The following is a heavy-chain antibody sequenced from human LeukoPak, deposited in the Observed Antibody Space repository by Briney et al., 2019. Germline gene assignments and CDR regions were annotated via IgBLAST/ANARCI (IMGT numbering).Heavy chain of an antibody. CDR2: ISYDGSNK. V-gene: IGHV3-30*04. Sequence: PGGSLRLSCAASGFTFSSYAMHWVRQAPGKGLEWVAVISYDGSNKYYADSVKGRFTISRDNSKNTLYLQMNSLRAEDTAVYYCARDTSGCWYDLWGQGTLVTVSS. CDR1: GFTFSSYA. CDR3: ARDTSGCWYDL. D-gene: IGHD2/OR15-2a*01. J-gene: IGHJ5*02.